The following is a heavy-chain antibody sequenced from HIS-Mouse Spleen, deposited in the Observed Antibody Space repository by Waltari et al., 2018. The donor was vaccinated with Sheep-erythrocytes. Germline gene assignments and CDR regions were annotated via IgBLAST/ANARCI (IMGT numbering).Heavy chain of an antibody. CDR2: MNPHSGNT. J-gene: IGHJ5*02. Sequence: QVQLVQSGAEVKKPGASVKVSCKASGYTFTSYDINWVRQATGQGLEWMGWMNPHSGNTGYAQKVQGRVTMTRNTSISTAYMELSSLRSEDTAVYYCARGIAAAGTDWFDPWDQGTLVTVSS. V-gene: IGHV1-8*01. CDR1: GYTFTSYD. CDR3: ARGIAAAGTDWFDP. D-gene: IGHD6-13*01.